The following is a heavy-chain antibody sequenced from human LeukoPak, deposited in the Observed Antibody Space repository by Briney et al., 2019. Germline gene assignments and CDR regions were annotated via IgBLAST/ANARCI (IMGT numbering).Heavy chain of an antibody. CDR3: ARDCETYCAFDAPDY. Sequence: GALRLSCAASGFTFSSYAMSWVRQAPGKGLEWVSAISGSGGSTYYADSVKGRFTIFRDNAKNSLYLQMDSLRAGDTAVYYCARDCETYCAFDAPDYWGQGTLVTVSS. CDR1: GFTFSSYA. CDR2: ISGSGGST. D-gene: IGHD4/OR15-4a*01. V-gene: IGHV3-23*01. J-gene: IGHJ4*02.